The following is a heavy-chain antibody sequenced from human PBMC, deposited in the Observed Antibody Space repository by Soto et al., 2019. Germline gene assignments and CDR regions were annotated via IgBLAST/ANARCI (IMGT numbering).Heavy chain of an antibody. CDR1: GGSFSGYY. V-gene: IGHV4-34*01. CDR3: ARGLARASYYYGSGTRY. Sequence: SETLSLTCAVYGGSFSGYYWSWIRQPPGKGLEWIGEINHSGSTNYNPSLKSRVTISVDTSKNQFSLKLSSVTAADTAVYYCARGLARASYYYGSGTRYWGQGTLVTVSS. J-gene: IGHJ4*02. D-gene: IGHD3-10*01. CDR2: INHSGST.